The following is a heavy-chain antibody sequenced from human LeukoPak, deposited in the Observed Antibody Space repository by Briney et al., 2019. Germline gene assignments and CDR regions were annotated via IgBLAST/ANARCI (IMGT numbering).Heavy chain of an antibody. D-gene: IGHD3-22*01. CDR1: GGTFSSYA. J-gene: IGHJ3*02. V-gene: IGHV1-69*04. CDR2: IIPIFGIA. CDR3: ARVRYYDSSGYLDAFVI. Sequence: SVKVSCKASGGTFSSYAISWVRQAPGQGLEWMGRIIPIFGIANYAQKFQGRVTITADKSTSTAYMELSSLRSEDTAVYYCARVRYYDSSGYLDAFVIWGQGTMVTVSS.